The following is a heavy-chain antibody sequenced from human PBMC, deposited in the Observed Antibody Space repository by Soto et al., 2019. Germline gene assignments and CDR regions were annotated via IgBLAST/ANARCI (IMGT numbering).Heavy chain of an antibody. CDR2: INTYSGNT. Sequence: QVQLVQSGAEVKKPGASVKVSCKASGYTFTGYSVTWVRQAPGQGLEWMGWINTYSGNTNYAQKLQGRVTVTTDTSTNTVYMELRSLRSDDTAVYYCARSLQGATTNYASNWFDPWGQGTLVTVSS. CDR3: ARSLQGATTNYASNWFDP. CDR1: GYTFTGYS. J-gene: IGHJ5*02. V-gene: IGHV1-18*01. D-gene: IGHD4-4*01.